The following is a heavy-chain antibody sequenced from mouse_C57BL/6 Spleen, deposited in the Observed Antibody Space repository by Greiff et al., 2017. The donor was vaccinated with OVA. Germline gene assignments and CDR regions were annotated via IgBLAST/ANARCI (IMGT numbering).Heavy chain of an antibody. V-gene: IGHV1-50*01. CDR3: ARRGYPSTNIDY. CDR1: GYTFTSYW. D-gene: IGHD2-1*01. Sequence: QVQLKQPGAELVKPGASVKLSCKASGYTFTSYWMQWVKQRPGPGLEWIGEIDPSDSYTNYNQKFKGKATLTVDTSSSTAYMQLSSLTSEDSAVYYCARRGYPSTNIDYWGQGTTLTVSS. J-gene: IGHJ2*01. CDR2: IDPSDSYT.